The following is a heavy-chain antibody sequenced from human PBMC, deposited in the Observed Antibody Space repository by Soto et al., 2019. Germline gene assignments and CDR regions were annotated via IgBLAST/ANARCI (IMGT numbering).Heavy chain of an antibody. V-gene: IGHV1-18*01. CDR1: GYTFTSSG. Sequence: VASVKVSCKASGYTFTSSGISWVRQAPGQGLEWMGWISTDNGNTNYAQHLQGRVSMTTDTSTSTAYMDLRSLRSDDTAVYYCARDSSGSYLVYWGQGTLVTVSS. J-gene: IGHJ4*02. CDR3: ARDSSGSYLVY. CDR2: ISTDNGNT. D-gene: IGHD1-26*01.